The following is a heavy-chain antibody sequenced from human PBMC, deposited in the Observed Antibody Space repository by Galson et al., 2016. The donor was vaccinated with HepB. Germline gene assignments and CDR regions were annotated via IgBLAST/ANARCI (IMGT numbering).Heavy chain of an antibody. CDR3: VTGRGWQPDY. D-gene: IGHD5-24*01. V-gene: IGHV4-4*02. CDR2: IYHSGRI. CDR1: SGSISSNNW. Sequence: ETLSLTCGVSSGSISSNNWWNWVRQPPGKGLEWIGEIYHSGRINYNPSFKSRATISVDKSKNQFSLSLSSVSAADTAVYYCVTGRGWQPDYWGQGIQVTVSS. J-gene: IGHJ4*02.